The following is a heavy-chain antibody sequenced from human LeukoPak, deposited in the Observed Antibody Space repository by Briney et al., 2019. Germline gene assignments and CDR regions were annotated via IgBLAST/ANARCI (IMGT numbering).Heavy chain of an antibody. CDR3: AKRTIPAAPSDY. CDR2: ISGSGGST. Sequence: GGSLRLSCAASGFTLSSYAMSWVRQAPGKGLEWVSSISGSGGSTYYADSVKGRFTISRDNSKNTLYLQMNSLRAEDTAVYHCAKRTIPAAPSDYWGQGTLVTVSS. D-gene: IGHD2-2*01. V-gene: IGHV3-23*01. CDR1: GFTLSSYA. J-gene: IGHJ4*02.